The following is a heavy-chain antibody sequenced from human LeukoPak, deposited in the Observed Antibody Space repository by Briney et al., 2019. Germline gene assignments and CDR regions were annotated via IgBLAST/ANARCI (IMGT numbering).Heavy chain of an antibody. CDR1: GFTFDDYA. J-gene: IGHJ6*02. D-gene: IGHD3-10*01. V-gene: IGHV3-9*01. CDR3: AKGGQTLDGSGVMDV. CDR2: ISWNSNSI. Sequence: GGSLRLSCAASGFTFDDYAMSWVRQAPGKGPEWVAHISWNSNSIDYADSVKGRFTISRDNAKNSLYPQMNSLRVEDTALYYCAKGGQTLDGSGVMDVWGQGTTVTVSS.